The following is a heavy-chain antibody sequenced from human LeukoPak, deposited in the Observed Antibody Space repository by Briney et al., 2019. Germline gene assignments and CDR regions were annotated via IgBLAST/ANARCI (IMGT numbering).Heavy chain of an antibody. CDR1: GFTFSSNG. V-gene: IGHV3-30*02. J-gene: IGHJ6*03. Sequence: GGSLRLSCVASGFTFSSNGMHWVRQAPGKGLEWVTFIQYDGSKKYYADSVKGRFTISRDNSKNTLYLQMNSLRAEDTAVYYCAKGGYSNGRYYYYYMDVWGEGTTVTVSS. D-gene: IGHD5-18*01. CDR2: IQYDGSKK. CDR3: AKGGYSNGRYYYYYMDV.